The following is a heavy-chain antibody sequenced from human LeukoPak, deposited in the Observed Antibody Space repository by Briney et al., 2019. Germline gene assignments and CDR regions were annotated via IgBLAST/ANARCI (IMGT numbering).Heavy chain of an antibody. CDR3: ARGNRGQGSTPPYYYYYYMDV. V-gene: IGHV3-7*01. J-gene: IGHJ6*03. CDR1: GFTFSSYW. CDR2: IKQDGSEK. D-gene: IGHD2-2*01. Sequence: GGSLRLSSAASGFTFSSYWMSWVRQAPGKGLEWVANIKQDGSEKYYVDSVKGRFTISRDNAKNSLYLQMNSLRAEDTAVYYCARGNRGQGSTPPYYYYYYMDVWGKGTTVTVSS.